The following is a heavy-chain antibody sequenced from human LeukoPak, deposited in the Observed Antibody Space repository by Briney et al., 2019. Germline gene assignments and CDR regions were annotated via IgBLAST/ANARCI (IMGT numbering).Heavy chain of an antibody. CDR2: MNPKSGYA. CDR1: GYTFSNYD. D-gene: IGHD1-26*01. Sequence: ASVKVSCKASGYTFSNYDINWVRQATGQGLEWMGYMNPKSGYAGYAQKFQGRVTFTRNTSISTAYMELSSLRSEDTAVYYCARVNVAQWELLGFDSWGQGTLVTVSS. J-gene: IGHJ4*02. CDR3: ARVNVAQWELLGFDS. V-gene: IGHV1-8*03.